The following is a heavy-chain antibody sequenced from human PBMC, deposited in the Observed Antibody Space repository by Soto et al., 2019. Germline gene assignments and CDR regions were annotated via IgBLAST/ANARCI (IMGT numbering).Heavy chain of an antibody. Sequence: SETLSLTCAVSGGSISSGGYSWSWIRQPPGKGLEWIGYIYHSGSTYYNPSLKSRVTISVDTSKNQFSLKLSSVTAADTAVYYCARGSYYYDSRGYYHYWGQGTLVTVSS. V-gene: IGHV4-30-2*05. CDR1: GGSISSGGYS. J-gene: IGHJ4*02. D-gene: IGHD3-22*01. CDR3: ARGSYYYDSRGYYHY. CDR2: IYHSGST.